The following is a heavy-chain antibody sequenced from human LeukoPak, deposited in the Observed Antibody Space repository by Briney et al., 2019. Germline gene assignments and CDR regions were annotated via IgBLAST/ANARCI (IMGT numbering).Heavy chain of an antibody. CDR2: IYYSGST. D-gene: IGHD5-18*01. Sequence: SETLSLTCAVSGYSISSGHYWGWIRQPPGKGLEWIGSIYYSGSTYYNPSLKSPVTLSVDTSKNQFSLKLSSMTAADTAVYYCARSPDTAMIDYWGQGTLVTVSS. CDR1: GYSISSGHY. V-gene: IGHV4-38-2*01. CDR3: ARSPDTAMIDY. J-gene: IGHJ4*02.